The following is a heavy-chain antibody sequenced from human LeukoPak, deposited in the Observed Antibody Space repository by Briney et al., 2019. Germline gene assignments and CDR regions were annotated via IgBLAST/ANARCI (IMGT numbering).Heavy chain of an antibody. Sequence: GAPVKVSCTASGYTFTSYGTSWVRQAPGQGREGMGWISAYNGNTNYAQKLQGRVTMTTDTSTSTAYMELRSLRSDDTAVYHCAREIAVAAYDAFDIWGQGTMVTVSS. CDR2: ISAYNGNT. CDR1: GYTFTSYG. D-gene: IGHD6-19*01. V-gene: IGHV1-18*01. CDR3: AREIAVAAYDAFDI. J-gene: IGHJ3*02.